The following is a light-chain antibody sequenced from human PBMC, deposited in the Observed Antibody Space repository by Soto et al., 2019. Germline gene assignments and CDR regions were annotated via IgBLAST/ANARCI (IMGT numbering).Light chain of an antibody. Sequence: QLVLTQPPSASGTPGQKVTISCSGSSSNIGRNTVNWYQQLPGTAPKLLIYSNNQRPSGVPDRFSGSKSGTSASLAISGLQSEDEADCYCAAWDDSLNGVVFGGGTKLTVL. CDR3: AAWDDSLNGVV. CDR1: SSNIGRNT. J-gene: IGLJ2*01. V-gene: IGLV1-44*01. CDR2: SNN.